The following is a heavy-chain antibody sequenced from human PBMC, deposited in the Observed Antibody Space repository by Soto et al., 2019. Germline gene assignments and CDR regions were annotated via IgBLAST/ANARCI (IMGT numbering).Heavy chain of an antibody. D-gene: IGHD4-17*01. V-gene: IGHV3-66*01. CDR3: ARDRAYGDYTDYYYMDV. CDR1: GFTVSSNY. Sequence: EVQLVESGGGLVQPGVSLRLSCAASGFTVSSNYMSWVRQAPGKGLEWVSFIYSGGSTYYADSVKGRFTISRDNSKNTLYLQMNGLRAEDTAVYYCARDRAYGDYTDYYYMDVWGKGTTVTVSS. CDR2: IYSGGST. J-gene: IGHJ6*03.